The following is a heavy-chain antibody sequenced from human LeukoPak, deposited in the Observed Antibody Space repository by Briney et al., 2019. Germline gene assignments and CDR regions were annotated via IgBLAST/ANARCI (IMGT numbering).Heavy chain of an antibody. CDR1: GFTFSSYS. D-gene: IGHD3-10*01. V-gene: IGHV3-48*01. CDR3: ARGRSTDYYGSGSYYNRGNWFDP. J-gene: IGHJ5*02. Sequence: GGSLRLSCAASGFTFSSYSMNWVRQAPGKGLEWVSYISSSSSTIYYADSVKGRFTISRDNAKNSLYLQMNSLRAEDTAVYYCARGRSTDYYGSGSYYNRGNWFDPWGQGTLVTVSS. CDR2: ISSSSSTI.